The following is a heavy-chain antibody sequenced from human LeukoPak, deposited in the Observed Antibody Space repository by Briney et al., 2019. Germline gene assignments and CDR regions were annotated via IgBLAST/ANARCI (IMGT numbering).Heavy chain of an antibody. CDR3: ARAPAPHSSGDYPLDY. CDR2: IYHSGST. J-gene: IGHJ4*02. V-gene: IGHV4-4*02. Sequence: SGTLSLTCAVSGGSISSSNWWSWVRQPPGKGLEWIGEIYHSGSTNYNPSLKSRVTISVDKSKNQFSLKLSSVTAADTAVYYCARAPAPHSSGDYPLDYWGQGTLVTVSS. CDR1: GGSISSSNW. D-gene: IGHD4-17*01.